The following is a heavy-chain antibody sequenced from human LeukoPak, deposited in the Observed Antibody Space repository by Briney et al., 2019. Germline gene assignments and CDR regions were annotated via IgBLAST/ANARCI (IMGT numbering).Heavy chain of an antibody. CDR3: ARDHSSGRYFDS. D-gene: IGHD3-22*01. J-gene: IGHJ4*02. V-gene: IGHV3-21*01. Sequence: GGSLRLSCAASGFTFSSYSMNWVRQAPGKGLEWVASISGSSTYIDYADPVKGRFTISRDNAKNALYLQMDSPRAEDTAVYYCARDHSSGRYFDSWGQGTLVTVSS. CDR1: GFTFSSYS. CDR2: ISGSSTYI.